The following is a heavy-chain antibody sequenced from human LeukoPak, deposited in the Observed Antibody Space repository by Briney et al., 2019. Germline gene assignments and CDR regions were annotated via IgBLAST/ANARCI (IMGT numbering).Heavy chain of an antibody. V-gene: IGHV4-59*08. D-gene: IGHD2-21*02. J-gene: IGHJ4*02. CDR1: GGSISNYY. CDR2: IYYSGST. Sequence: SETLSLTCTISGGSISNYYWSWIRQPPGKGLEWIGHIYYSGSTYHNPSLKSRVSMSADTSKNQFSLKLTSVTAADTAVYYCARLIIVLVTATPQYFFDYWGQGTLVTVSS. CDR3: ARLIIVLVTATPQYFFDY.